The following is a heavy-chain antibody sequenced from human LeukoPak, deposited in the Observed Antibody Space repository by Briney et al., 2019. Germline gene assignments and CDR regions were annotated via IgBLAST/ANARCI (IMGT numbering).Heavy chain of an antibody. J-gene: IGHJ6*03. CDR1: GFTFSSYS. D-gene: IGHD6-13*01. CDR2: ISSSSSYI. V-gene: IGHV3-21*01. Sequence: GGSLRLSCAASGFTFSSYSMNWVRQAPGKGLEWVSSISSSSSYIYYADSVKGRFTISRDNAKNSLYLQMNSLRAEDTAVYYCAKEGIAAAGRYYMDVWGKGTTVTVSS. CDR3: AKEGIAAAGRYYMDV.